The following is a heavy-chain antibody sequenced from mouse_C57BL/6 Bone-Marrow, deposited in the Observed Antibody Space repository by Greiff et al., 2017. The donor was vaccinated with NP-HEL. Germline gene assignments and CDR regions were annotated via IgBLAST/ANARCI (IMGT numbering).Heavy chain of an antibody. D-gene: IGHD2-4*01. CDR3: AREGRGYDYPYWDLEV. V-gene: IGHV1-50*01. CDR2: IDPSDSYT. CDR1: GYTFTSYW. Sequence: QVQLQQPGAELVKPGASVKLSCKASGYTFTSYWMQWVKQRPGQGLEWIGEIDPSDSYTNYNQKFKGKATLTVDPYSSTAYMQLSSLTSEDSAVYYGAREGRGYDYPYWDLEVWGRGTTVTVSA. J-gene: IGHJ1*03.